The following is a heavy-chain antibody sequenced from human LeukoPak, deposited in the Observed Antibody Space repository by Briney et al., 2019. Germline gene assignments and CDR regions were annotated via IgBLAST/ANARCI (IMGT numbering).Heavy chain of an antibody. Sequence: GGSLRLSCAASGFTFSSYWMHWVRQAPGKGLVWVSLISTDGSDTNYADSVRGRFTISRDNAKNTLYLQMHSLRAEDTAVYYCARSTWGNYHFWGQGTLVTVSS. V-gene: IGHV3-74*01. CDR1: GFTFSSYW. CDR2: ISTDGSDT. CDR3: ARSTWGNYHF. J-gene: IGHJ4*02. D-gene: IGHD3-16*02.